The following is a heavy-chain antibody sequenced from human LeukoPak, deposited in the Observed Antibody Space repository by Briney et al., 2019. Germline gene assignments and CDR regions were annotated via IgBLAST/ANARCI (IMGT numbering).Heavy chain of an antibody. CDR1: GYTFTSYG. Sequence: ASVKVSCKASGYTFTSYGMSRVRQAPGQGLEWMGCISAYNGNTNYAQKLQGRVTMTTDTSTSTAYMELRSLRSDDTAVYYCARAGCSSTSCSHADYWGQGTLGTVSS. J-gene: IGHJ4*02. CDR3: ARAGCSSTSCSHADY. D-gene: IGHD2-2*01. CDR2: ISAYNGNT. V-gene: IGHV1-18*01.